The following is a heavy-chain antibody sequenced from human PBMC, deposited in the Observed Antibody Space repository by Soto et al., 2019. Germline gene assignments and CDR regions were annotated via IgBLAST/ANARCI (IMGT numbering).Heavy chain of an antibody. CDR1: GGSVSSGSYY. J-gene: IGHJ6*02. D-gene: IGHD3-3*01. V-gene: IGHV4-61*01. Sequence: SETLSLTCTVSGGSVSSGSYYWSWTRQPPGKGLEWIGYIYYSGSTNYNPSLKSRLTISGDTFKNQFSLKPSSVTAADAAVYYCARDSFVSSFGVVIIYGMDVWGQGTTVTVSS. CDR2: IYYSGST. CDR3: ARDSFVSSFGVVIIYGMDV.